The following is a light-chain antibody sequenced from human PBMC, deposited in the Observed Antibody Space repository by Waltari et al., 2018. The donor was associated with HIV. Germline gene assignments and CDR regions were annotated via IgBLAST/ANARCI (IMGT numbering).Light chain of an antibody. Sequence: QSAPTPPPSAPGSLGPSVTPPSPGTRSYVGGSEYVPWYHQHPDKAPKLIIYEVNKRPSGVPDRFSGSKSDNTASLTVAGLQDDDEAHYYCASYGDTNRVLFGGGTRVTVL. J-gene: IGLJ6*01. CDR2: EVN. V-gene: IGLV2-8*01. CDR3: ASYGDTNRVL. CDR1: RSYVGGSEY.